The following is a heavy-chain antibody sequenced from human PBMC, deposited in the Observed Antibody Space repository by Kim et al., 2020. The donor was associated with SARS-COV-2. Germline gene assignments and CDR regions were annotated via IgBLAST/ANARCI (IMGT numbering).Heavy chain of an antibody. CDR2: IKSKTDGGTK. J-gene: IGHJ6*02. D-gene: IGHD3-10*01. CDR1: GFTVSNAW. CDR3: TTGRSMVRGSFV. V-gene: IGHV3-15*01. Sequence: GGSLRLSCAASGFTVSNAWMSWVRQAPGKGLEWVGRIKSKTDGGTKDYAAPVKGRFTISRDDSKNTLYLQMNSLKTEDTAVYYCTTGRSMVRGSFVWGQGTTVTVSS.